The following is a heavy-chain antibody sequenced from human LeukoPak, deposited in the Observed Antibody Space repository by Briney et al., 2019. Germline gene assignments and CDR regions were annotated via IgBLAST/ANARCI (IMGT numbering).Heavy chain of an antibody. J-gene: IGHJ4*02. CDR3: AKGTPRDGYNSGYFDY. Sequence: GGSLRLSCAASGFTFSTYAMSWVRQAPGKGLEWVSLIGGSDGRTRYADSVKGRFTISRDNSKNTLYLEMNSLRAEDTAVYYCAKGTPRDGYNSGYFDYWGQGTLVTVSS. D-gene: IGHD5-24*01. CDR1: GFTFSTYA. V-gene: IGHV3-23*01. CDR2: IGGSDGRT.